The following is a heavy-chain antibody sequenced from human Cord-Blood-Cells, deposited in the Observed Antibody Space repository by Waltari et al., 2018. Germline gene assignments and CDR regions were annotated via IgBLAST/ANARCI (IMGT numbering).Heavy chain of an antibody. CDR3: TEQLGAFDI. V-gene: IGHV4-39*01. CDR1: GGSIGSSLSS. J-gene: IGHJ3*02. D-gene: IGHD6-6*01. CDR2: ICYSGST. Sequence: QLQLQESGPGLVTPSGPLSLTGTVPGGSIGSSLSSWGWTRQAPGKGLVWIGSICYSGSTYYNPSLKSRVTMSVDTSKNQFSLKLSSVTAADTAVYYCTEQLGAFDIWGQGTMVTVSS.